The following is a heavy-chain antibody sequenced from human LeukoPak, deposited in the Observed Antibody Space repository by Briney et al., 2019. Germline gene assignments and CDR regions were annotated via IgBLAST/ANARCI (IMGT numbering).Heavy chain of an antibody. J-gene: IGHJ4*02. CDR2: ITSRSSYI. CDR1: GFTFSSYS. V-gene: IGHV3-21*01. D-gene: IGHD3-16*02. CDR3: ARVLGASEDYVWGSYRF. Sequence: GGSLRLPCAASGFTFSSYSMTWVRQAPGKGLEWVSSITSRSSYIYYADSVKGRFTISRDNAKNSLYLQMNSLRAKDTAVYYCARVLGASEDYVWGSYRFWGQGTLVTVSS.